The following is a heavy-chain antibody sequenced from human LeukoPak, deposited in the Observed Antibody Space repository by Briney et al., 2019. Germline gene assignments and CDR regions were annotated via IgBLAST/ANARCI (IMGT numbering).Heavy chain of an antibody. J-gene: IGHJ4*02. CDR3: ARDYRGSGWYRGYYFDY. CDR1: GYTFTGYY. CDR2: INPNSGGT. Sequence: ASVKVSCKASGYTFTGYYMHWVRQAPGQGLEWMGWINPNSGGTNYAQKFQGRVTMTRDTSISTAYMELSRLRSDDTAVYYCARDYRGSGWYRGYYFDYWGQGALVTVSS. D-gene: IGHD6-19*01. V-gene: IGHV1-2*02.